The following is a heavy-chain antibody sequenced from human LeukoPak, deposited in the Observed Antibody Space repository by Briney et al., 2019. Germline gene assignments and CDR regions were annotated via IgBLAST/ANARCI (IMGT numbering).Heavy chain of an antibody. CDR1: GYTFTSYY. D-gene: IGHD1-26*01. V-gene: IGHV1-46*01. J-gene: IGHJ4*02. CDR3: ARDTGSSPGDY. CDR2: INPSGGST. Sequence: ASVKVSCKASGYTFTSYYMHWVRQAPGHGLEWMGIINPSGGSTSYAQKFQGRVTMTRDTSTSTVYMDLRSLRSDDTAVYYCARDTGSSPGDYWGQGTLVTVSS.